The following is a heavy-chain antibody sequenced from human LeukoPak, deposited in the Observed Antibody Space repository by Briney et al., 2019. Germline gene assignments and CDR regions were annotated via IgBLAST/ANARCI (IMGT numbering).Heavy chain of an antibody. V-gene: IGHV4-4*07. CDR1: GGSISSYY. D-gene: IGHD1-26*01. J-gene: IGHJ4*02. CDR3: ARDRVSGTIDY. CDR2: IYSSGST. Sequence: SETLSLTCTGSGGSISSYYWSWIRQPAGKGLEWIGRIYSSGSTNYNPSLKRRVTMSVDTSKNEFSLKLSSVTAADTAVYYCARDRVSGTIDYWGQGTLVTVSS.